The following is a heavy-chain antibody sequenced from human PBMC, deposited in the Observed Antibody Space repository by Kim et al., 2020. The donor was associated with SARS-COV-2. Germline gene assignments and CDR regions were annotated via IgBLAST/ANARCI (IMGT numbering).Heavy chain of an antibody. CDR1: GFPFINHG. V-gene: IGHV3-23*01. CDR3: GKDFRGWSDY. CDR2: INSAGDTI. J-gene: IGHJ4*02. D-gene: IGHD2-15*01. Sequence: GGSLRLSCAASGFPFINHGMIWVRHPPGRGLEWVSLINSAGDTIHYADSVRGRFTISRDNSKDTVYLQMNSLRAEDTALYYCGKDFRGWSDYWGPGTLVTVSS.